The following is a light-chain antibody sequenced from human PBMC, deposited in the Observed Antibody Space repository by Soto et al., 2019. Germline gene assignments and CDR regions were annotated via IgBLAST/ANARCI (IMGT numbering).Light chain of an antibody. CDR1: RSDIGGYNF. V-gene: IGLV2-11*01. CDR3: CSYAGGYTHV. CDR2: DVI. J-gene: IGLJ1*01. Sequence: QSVLTQPRSVSGSPGQSVTISCTGTRSDIGGYNFVSWYQQHPGQAPKLIIYDVIKRPSGVPDRFSGSKSGNTASLTTYGLQAEDEADYYCCSYAGGYTHVFGTGTKVTV.